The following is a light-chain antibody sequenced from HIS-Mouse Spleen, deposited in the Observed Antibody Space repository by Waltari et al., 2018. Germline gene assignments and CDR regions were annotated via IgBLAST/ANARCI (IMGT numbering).Light chain of an antibody. CDR1: SLPKKY. Sequence: SYELTQPPSVSVSPGQTARITCSGDSLPKKYAYWYQQKSGQAPVLVIYKERQRQSGIPESFSGSSSGTMATLTISGAQVEDEADYYCYSTDSSGNHRVFGGGTKLTVL. CDR2: KER. V-gene: IGLV3-10*01. CDR3: YSTDSSGNHRV. J-gene: IGLJ2*01.